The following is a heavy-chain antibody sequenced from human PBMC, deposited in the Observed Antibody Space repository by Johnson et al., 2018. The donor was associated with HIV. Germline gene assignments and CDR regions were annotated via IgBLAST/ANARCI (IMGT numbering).Heavy chain of an antibody. V-gene: IGHV3-66*01. CDR2: LYSGGST. CDR1: GFTVSSNY. CDR3: AKVKLELRYGAFDI. J-gene: IGHJ3*02. D-gene: IGHD1-7*01. Sequence: VQLVESGGGLVQSGGSLRLSCAASGFTVSSNYMSWVRQAPGKGLEWVSVLYSGGSTYYVDSVKGRFTISRDNSKNTLYLQMNSLRAEDTAVYYCAKVKLELRYGAFDIWGQGTMVTVSS.